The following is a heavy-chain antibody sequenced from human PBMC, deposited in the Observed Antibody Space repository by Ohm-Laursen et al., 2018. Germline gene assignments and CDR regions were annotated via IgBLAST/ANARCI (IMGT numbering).Heavy chain of an antibody. CDR2: KVNGGDK. D-gene: IGHD4-17*01. CDR3: ARDNDGDYEDNFDY. J-gene: IGHJ4*02. Sequence: KVNGGDKDDVDSVKGRFTISRDNAQNSLYLQMNSLRAEDTAVYYCARDNDGDYEDNFDYWGQGTVVTVSS. V-gene: IGHV3-7*01.